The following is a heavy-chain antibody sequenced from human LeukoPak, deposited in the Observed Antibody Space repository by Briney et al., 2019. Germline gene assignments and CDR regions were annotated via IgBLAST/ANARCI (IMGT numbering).Heavy chain of an antibody. CDR1: GCTFTGYY. Sequence: ASVKVSCKASGCTFTGYYMHWVRQAPGQGLEWMGWISPNSGGTNYAQKFQGRVTMTRDTSISTAYMELSRLRSDDTAVYYCARMYYYDSSGYYHDAFDIWGQGTMVTVSS. J-gene: IGHJ3*02. D-gene: IGHD3-22*01. V-gene: IGHV1-2*02. CDR2: ISPNSGGT. CDR3: ARMYYYDSSGYYHDAFDI.